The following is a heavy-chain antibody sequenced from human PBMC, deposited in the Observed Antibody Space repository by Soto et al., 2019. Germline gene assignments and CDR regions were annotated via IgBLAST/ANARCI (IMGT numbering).Heavy chain of an antibody. CDR2: ISGSGGST. V-gene: IGHV3-23*01. CDR1: GFTFSSYA. CDR3: AKDPLADILTGYTPYYYYGMDV. J-gene: IGHJ6*02. Sequence: GGSLRLSCAASGFTFSSYAMSWVRQAPGKGLEWVSAISGSGGSTYYADSVKGRFTMSRDKSKNTLYLQMNSLRAEDTAVYYCAKDPLADILTGYTPYYYYGMDVWGQGTTVTVSS. D-gene: IGHD3-9*01.